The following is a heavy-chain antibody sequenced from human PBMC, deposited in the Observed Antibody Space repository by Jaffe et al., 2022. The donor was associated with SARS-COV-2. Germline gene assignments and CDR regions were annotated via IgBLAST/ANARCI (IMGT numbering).Heavy chain of an antibody. CDR2: ISYDGINK. V-gene: IGHV3-30*04. CDR3: ARTNGYKNRFDY. J-gene: IGHJ4*02. CDR1: AFTFSTYS. Sequence: QVQLVESGGGVVQPGRSLTLSCAASAFTFSTYSMHWVRQAPGKGLEWVAVISYDGINKYYADSVKGRFTISRDNSKNTLYLQMNSLTAEDTAVYYCARTNGYKNRFDYWGQGTLVTVSS. D-gene: IGHD5-12*01.